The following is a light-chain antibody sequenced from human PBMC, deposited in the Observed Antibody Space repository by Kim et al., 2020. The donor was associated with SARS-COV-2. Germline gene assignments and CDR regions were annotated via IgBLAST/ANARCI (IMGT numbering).Light chain of an antibody. CDR3: QHRSNWPLT. CDR2: DAS. Sequence: EIVLTQSPATLSLSPGERVTLSCRASQSVSIYLAWYQQKPGQAPRLLIYDASKRATGIPARFTGSGSGTDFTLTISSLEPEDLAVYFCQHRSNWPLTFGGGTKVDIK. V-gene: IGKV3-11*01. J-gene: IGKJ4*01. CDR1: QSVSIY.